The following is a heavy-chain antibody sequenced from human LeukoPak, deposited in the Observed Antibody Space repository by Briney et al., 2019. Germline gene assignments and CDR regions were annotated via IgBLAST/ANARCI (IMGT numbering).Heavy chain of an antibody. V-gene: IGHV3-30-3*01. J-gene: IGHJ4*02. CDR1: GFTFSSYA. CDR2: ISYDGSNK. CDR3: ARGRGRFLEWLLTDY. D-gene: IGHD3-3*01. Sequence: PGRSLRLACAASGFTFSSYATHWVRQAPGKGLEWVAVISYDGSNKYYADSVKGRFTISRDNSKNTLYLQMNSLRAEDTAVYYCARGRGRFLEWLLTDYWGQGTLVTVSS.